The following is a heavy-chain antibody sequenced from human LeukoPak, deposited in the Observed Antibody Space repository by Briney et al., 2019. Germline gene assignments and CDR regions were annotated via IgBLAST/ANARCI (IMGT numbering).Heavy chain of an antibody. CDR3: VRNDWLDY. CDR1: GFTISSYG. D-gene: IGHD3-9*01. CDR2: ISSSGGST. Sequence: GGSLRLSCAASGFTISSYGMSWVRQAPGKGLEWVSAISSSGGSTYYTDSVKGRFTISTDNSKNTLYLQMNSLRAEDTAVYYCVRNDWLDYWGQGTPVTVNS. J-gene: IGHJ4*02. V-gene: IGHV3-23*01.